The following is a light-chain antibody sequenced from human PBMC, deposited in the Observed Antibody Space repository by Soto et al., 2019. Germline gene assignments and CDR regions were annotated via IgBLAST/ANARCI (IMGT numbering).Light chain of an antibody. Sequence: QSALTQPASVSGSPGQSTTISCTGTSSDVGSYNYVSWYQQYSGRAPRLMIYEVTNRPSGVSNRFSGSKSGNTASLTISGLQAEDEADYYCSSYTTSGTYVFGPGTKVTVL. J-gene: IGLJ1*01. CDR3: SSYTTSGTYV. CDR1: SSDVGSYNY. CDR2: EVT. V-gene: IGLV2-14*01.